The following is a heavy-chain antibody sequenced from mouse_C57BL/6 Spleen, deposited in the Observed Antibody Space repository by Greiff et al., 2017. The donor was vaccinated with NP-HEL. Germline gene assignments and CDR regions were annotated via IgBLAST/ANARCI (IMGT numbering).Heavy chain of an antibody. CDR3: ARSRSTMAPYYAMDY. J-gene: IGHJ4*01. CDR2: IRNKANGYTT. CDR1: GFTFTDYY. V-gene: IGHV7-3*01. Sequence: EVHLVESGGGLVQPGGSLSLSCAASGFTFTDYYMSWVRPPPGKALEWLGFIRNKANGYTTEYSASVKGRFTISRDNSQSILYLQMNALRAEDSATYYCARSRSTMAPYYAMDYWGQGTSVTVSS. D-gene: IGHD2-1*01.